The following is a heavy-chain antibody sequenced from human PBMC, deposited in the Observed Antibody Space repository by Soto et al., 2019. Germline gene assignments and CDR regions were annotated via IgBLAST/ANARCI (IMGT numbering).Heavy chain of an antibody. J-gene: IGHJ4*02. CDR1: GFTFDDYA. CDR3: AKDTSYYYGSGRDFDY. V-gene: IGHV3-9*01. CDR2: ISWKSGSI. Sequence: EVQLVESGGGLVQPGRSLRLSCAASGFTFDDYAMHWVRQAPGKCLEWVSGISWKSGSIGYADSVKGRFTISRDNAKNSLSLQMNSLRAEDTALYYCAKDTSYYYGSGRDFDYWGQGTLVTVSS. D-gene: IGHD3-10*01.